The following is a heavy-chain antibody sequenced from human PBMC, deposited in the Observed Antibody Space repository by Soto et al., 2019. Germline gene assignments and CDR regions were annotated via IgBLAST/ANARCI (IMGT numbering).Heavy chain of an antibody. CDR3: ARSGLTGYYKWDFDY. CDR2: ISAYNGNT. V-gene: IGHV1-18*01. D-gene: IGHD3-9*01. Sequence: GASVKVSCKASGYTFTSYGIIWVRQAPGQGLEWMGWISAYNGNTNYAQKLQGRVTMTTDTSTSTAYMELRSLRSDDTAVYYCARSGLTGYYKWDFDYWGQGTLVTVSS. CDR1: GYTFTSYG. J-gene: IGHJ4*02.